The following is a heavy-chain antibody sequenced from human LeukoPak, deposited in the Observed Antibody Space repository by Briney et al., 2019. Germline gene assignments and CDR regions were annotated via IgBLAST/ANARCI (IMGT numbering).Heavy chain of an antibody. Sequence: SQTLSLTCTVSGGSISSGGYYWSWIRQHPGKGLEWIGYIYYSGSTYYNPSLKSRVTISVDTSKNQFSLKLSSVTAADTAVYYCARSVGYSYDIWFDPWGQGTLVTVSS. CDR1: GGSISSGGYY. J-gene: IGHJ5*02. CDR3: ARSVGYSYDIWFDP. CDR2: IYYSGST. D-gene: IGHD5-18*01. V-gene: IGHV4-31*03.